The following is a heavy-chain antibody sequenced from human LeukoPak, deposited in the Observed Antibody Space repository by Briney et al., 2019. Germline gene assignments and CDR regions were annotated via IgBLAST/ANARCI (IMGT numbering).Heavy chain of an antibody. V-gene: IGHV4-59*05. Sequence: SETLSLTCTVSGGSISSYYWSWIRQPAGKGLEWIGSIYYSGSTYYNPSLKSRVTISVDTFKNQLSLKLSSVTAADTAVYYCARLEVGDIVVVPAAETYYFDYWGQGTLVTVSS. CDR2: IYYSGST. CDR3: ARLEVGDIVVVPAAETYYFDY. D-gene: IGHD2-2*01. CDR1: GGSISSYY. J-gene: IGHJ4*02.